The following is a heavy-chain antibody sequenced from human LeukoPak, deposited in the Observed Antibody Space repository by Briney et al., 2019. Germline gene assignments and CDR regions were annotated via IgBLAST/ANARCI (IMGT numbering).Heavy chain of an antibody. CDR2: ISRSTDTI. CDR1: GFTFSSYS. Sequence: GGSLRLSCAASGFTFSSYSMNWVRQAPGKGLEWISYISRSTDTIYYADSVKGRFTISRDNSKNTLYLQMNSLRAEDTAVYYCAKEPQRRYYFDYWGQGTLVTVSS. CDR3: AKEPQRRYYFDY. J-gene: IGHJ4*02. V-gene: IGHV3-48*01.